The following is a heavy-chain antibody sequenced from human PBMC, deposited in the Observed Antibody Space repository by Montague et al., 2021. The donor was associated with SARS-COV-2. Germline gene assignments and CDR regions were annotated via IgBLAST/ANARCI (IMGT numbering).Heavy chain of an antibody. D-gene: IGHD3-10*01. V-gene: IGHV4-31*03. CDR3: ARGSGVYYYYYYGMDV. CDR1: GASISSGSYY. Sequence: SQTLSLTCTVSGASISSGSYYWNWIRQLPGKGLEWIGYIHHSGSTYYNPSLKSRVTISVDTSKNQFSLKLSSVTAADTAVYYCARGSGVYYYYYYGMDVWGQGTTVTVSS. CDR2: IHHSGST. J-gene: IGHJ6*02.